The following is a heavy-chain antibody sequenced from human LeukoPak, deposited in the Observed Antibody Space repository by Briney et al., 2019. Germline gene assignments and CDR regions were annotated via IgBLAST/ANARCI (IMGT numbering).Heavy chain of an antibody. CDR3: AKLHLGPDS. CDR2: ISGSGDET. V-gene: IGHV3-23*01. J-gene: IGHJ4*02. Sequence: GGSLRLSCAASGFTFSSYSMNWVRQAPGKGLEWVSAISGSGDETNYADSVKGRLTISRDNSKNTLYLQMNSLRAEDTAVYYCAKLHLGPDSWGQGTLVTVSS. CDR1: GFTFSSYS.